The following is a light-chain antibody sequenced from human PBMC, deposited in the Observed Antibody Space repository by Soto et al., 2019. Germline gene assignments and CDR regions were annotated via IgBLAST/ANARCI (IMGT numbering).Light chain of an antibody. J-gene: IGKJ1*01. CDR3: HQYVSSPLT. CDR1: QTVYHGY. CDR2: GAS. V-gene: IGKV3-20*01. Sequence: ELVLTQSPGTLSLSPGERATLSCRASQTVYHGYLAWYQQKPGQAPRLLIYGASSRATGIPDRFSGSESGTDFTVTTSRLEPEDFAVDYCHQYVSSPLTFGQGTKVEVK.